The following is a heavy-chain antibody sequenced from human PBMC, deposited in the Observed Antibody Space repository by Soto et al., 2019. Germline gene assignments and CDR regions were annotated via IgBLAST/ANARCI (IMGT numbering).Heavy chain of an antibody. CDR2: ISSSRIAM. Sequence: GGSLRLSCAASGLTLSGYPMNWARQVPGKGLEWVSYISSSRIAMYHADSVKGRFTISADNAKNLLYLQMNSLRAEDTAVYYCTREGHGESLDYWGQGTLVTVSS. CDR1: GLTLSGYP. V-gene: IGHV3-48*01. J-gene: IGHJ4*02. CDR3: TREGHGESLDY.